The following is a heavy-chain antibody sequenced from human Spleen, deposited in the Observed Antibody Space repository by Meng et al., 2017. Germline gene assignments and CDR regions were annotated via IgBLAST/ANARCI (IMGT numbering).Heavy chain of an antibody. J-gene: IGHJ5*02. V-gene: IGHV1-2*06. D-gene: IGHD3-16*01. CDR2: INPNTGGT. CDR1: GYTFSDYY. CDR3: VRTTTTVWGNWFDP. Sequence: VQLVQSGAEVKKPGDSVKVSCKASGYTFSDYYIHWLRQAPGQGPEWMGRINPNTGGTNHALKFQDRVTMTRDTSISTAYMELSRLRSDDTAFYYCVRTTTTVWGNWFDPWGQGTLVTVSS.